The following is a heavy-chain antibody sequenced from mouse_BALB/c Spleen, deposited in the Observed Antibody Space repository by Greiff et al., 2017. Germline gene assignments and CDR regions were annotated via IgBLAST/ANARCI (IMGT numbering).Heavy chain of an antibody. Sequence: ESGPGLVKPSQSLSLTCSVTGYSITSGYYWNWIRQFPGNKLEWMGYISYDGSNNYNPSLKNRISITRDTSKNQFFLKLNSVTTEDTATYYCARDRGAYGSSFFDYWGQGTTLTVSS. V-gene: IGHV3-6*02. CDR1: GYSITSGYY. CDR3: ARDRGAYGSSFFDY. J-gene: IGHJ2*01. D-gene: IGHD1-1*01. CDR2: ISYDGSN.